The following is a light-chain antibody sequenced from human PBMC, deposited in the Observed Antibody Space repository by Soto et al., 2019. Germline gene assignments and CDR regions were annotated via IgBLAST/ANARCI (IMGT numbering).Light chain of an antibody. V-gene: IGLV3-21*02. CDR2: DDS. CDR3: QVWASSDNHVV. J-gene: IGLJ3*02. CDR1: KLGSES. Sequence: SYELTQPPSVSVAPGQTARITCGGSKLGSESVHWYRQKPGQAPVLVVYDDSDRPSGIPERFSGSNSGHTATLTINRVEAGDEADYYCQVWASSDNHVVFGGGTKLTVL.